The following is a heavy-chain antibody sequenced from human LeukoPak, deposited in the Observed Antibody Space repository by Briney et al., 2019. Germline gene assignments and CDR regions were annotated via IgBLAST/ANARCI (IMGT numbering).Heavy chain of an antibody. D-gene: IGHD6-13*01. V-gene: IGHV3-7*03. CDR3: AKARMGIAAAGTFFDY. CDR1: GFTFSSYW. Sequence: SGGSLRLSCAASGFTFSSYWMSWVRQAPGKGLEWVANIKQDGSEKYYVDSVKGRFTISRDNSKNTLYLQMNSLRAEDTAVYYCAKARMGIAAAGTFFDYWGQGTLVTVSS. J-gene: IGHJ4*02. CDR2: IKQDGSEK.